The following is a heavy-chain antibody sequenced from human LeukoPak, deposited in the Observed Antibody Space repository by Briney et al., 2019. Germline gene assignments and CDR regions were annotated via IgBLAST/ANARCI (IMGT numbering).Heavy chain of an antibody. D-gene: IGHD3-22*01. J-gene: IGHJ4*02. Sequence: PGGSLRLSCAASGFTLSSYYMNWVRQAPGKGLEWVSSISTSSSYIYYADSMKGRFTTSRDNAKNSLYLQMNSLRAEDTAVYYCARDTGYYDSTGYDYWGQGTLVTVSS. CDR2: ISTSSSYI. CDR1: GFTLSSYY. V-gene: IGHV3-21*01. CDR3: ARDTGYYDSTGYDY.